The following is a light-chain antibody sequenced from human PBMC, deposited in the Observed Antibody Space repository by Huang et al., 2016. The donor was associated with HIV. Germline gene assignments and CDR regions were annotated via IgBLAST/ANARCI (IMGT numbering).Light chain of an antibody. J-gene: IGKJ1*01. CDR1: QSISNY. CDR2: GAS. CDR3: QQSYNTPPT. Sequence: DIQMTQSPASLSASVGDRVTITCRATQSISNYVNWYQQKPWKALTLLIYGASTLQSGVPSRFSGSGSGTDFTLTISSLQPEDFTTYYCQQSYNTPPTFGQGTKVEI. V-gene: IGKV1-39*01.